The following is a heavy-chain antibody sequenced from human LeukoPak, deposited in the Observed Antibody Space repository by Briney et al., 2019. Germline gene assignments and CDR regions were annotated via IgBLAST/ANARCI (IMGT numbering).Heavy chain of an antibody. D-gene: IGHD3-10*01. CDR1: GGTFSSYA. Sequence: SVEVSCKASGGTFSSYAISWVRQAPGQGLEWMGGIIPIFGTANYAQKFQGRVTITADESTSTAYMELSSLRSEDTAVYYCAREFGEFYNWFDPWGQGTLVTVSS. CDR2: IIPIFGTA. J-gene: IGHJ5*02. CDR3: AREFGEFYNWFDP. V-gene: IGHV1-69*01.